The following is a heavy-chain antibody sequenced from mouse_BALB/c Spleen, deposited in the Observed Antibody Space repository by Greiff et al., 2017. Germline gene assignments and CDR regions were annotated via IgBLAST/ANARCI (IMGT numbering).Heavy chain of an antibody. Sequence: EVQGVESGGGLVQPGGSRKLSCAASGFTFSSFGMHWVRQAPEKGLEWVAYISSGSSTIYYADTVKGRFTISRDNPKNTLFLQMTSLRSEDTAMYYCARSPFTTATAWFAYWGQGTLVTVSA. J-gene: IGHJ3*01. CDR1: GFTFSSFG. CDR2: ISSGSSTI. CDR3: ARSPFTTATAWFAY. V-gene: IGHV5-17*02. D-gene: IGHD1-2*01.